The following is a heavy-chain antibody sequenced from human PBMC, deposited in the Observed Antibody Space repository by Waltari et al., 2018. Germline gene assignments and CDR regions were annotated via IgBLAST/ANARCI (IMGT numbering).Heavy chain of an antibody. V-gene: IGHV3-23*04. D-gene: IGHD3-9*01. CDR2: ITESGDT. CDR3: AKRWAIYYFEY. Sequence: EVQLVESGGGLVQPGGSLRLSVAASGFTFKNFAMSWVRQAPGKGLEWVSTITESGDTFYADSVKGRFATSRDNYKNTLSLQMNSLRAEDTAVYYCAKRWAIYYFEYWGQGNLVTVSS. CDR1: GFTFKNFA. J-gene: IGHJ4*02.